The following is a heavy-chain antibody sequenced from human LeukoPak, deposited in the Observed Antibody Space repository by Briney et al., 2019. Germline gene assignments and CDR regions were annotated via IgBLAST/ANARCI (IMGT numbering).Heavy chain of an antibody. CDR3: ARLLHPDQGSSDY. V-gene: IGHV1-69*13. Sequence: PVKVSCKASGGTFSSYAISWVRQAPGQGLEWMGGIIPIFGTANYAQKFQGRVTITADESTSTAYMELSSLRSEDTAVYYCARLLHPDQGSSDYWGQGTLVTVSS. CDR1: GGTFSSYA. D-gene: IGHD2/OR15-2a*01. J-gene: IGHJ4*02. CDR2: IIPIFGTA.